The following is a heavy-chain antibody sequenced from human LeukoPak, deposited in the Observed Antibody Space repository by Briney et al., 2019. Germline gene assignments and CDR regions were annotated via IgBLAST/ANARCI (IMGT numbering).Heavy chain of an antibody. D-gene: IGHD1-1*01. J-gene: IGHJ6*02. CDR1: GFTFSSYA. CDR3: AKPQGTSGYYYYGMDV. V-gene: IGHV3-23*01. Sequence: GGSLRLSCAASGFTFSSYAKSWVRQAPGKGLEWVSAISGSAGTTYYADSVKGRFTISRDNSGNTLYLQMNSRRAEDTAVYYCAKPQGTSGYYYYGMDVWGQGTTVTVSS. CDR2: ISGSAGTT.